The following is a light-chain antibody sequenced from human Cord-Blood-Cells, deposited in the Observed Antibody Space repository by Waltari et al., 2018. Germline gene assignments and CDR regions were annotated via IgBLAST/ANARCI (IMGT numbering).Light chain of an antibody. CDR2: DAS. V-gene: IGLV2-14*01. CDR3: SSDTSSSTLV. Sequence: QSALTQPASVSGSPGPSLTISRTGPSSDVCGYNYVSWYQQHPGKAPKLILYDASNRPSGVANRFSGSKAGNTASLTISGLQAEDEADYYCSSDTSSSTLVFGGGTKLTVL. J-gene: IGLJ2*01. CDR1: SSDVCGYNY.